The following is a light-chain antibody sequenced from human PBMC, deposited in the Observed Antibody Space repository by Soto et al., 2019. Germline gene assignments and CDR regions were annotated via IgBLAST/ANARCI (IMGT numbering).Light chain of an antibody. CDR1: QSVSRI. Sequence: EIVMTQSPATLSVSPGERATLSCRASQSVSRILAWYQQKPGQAPRLLIYGASTRATGIPARFSGSGSGTEFTLTISSLQSEDFAVYYCQQYNNWPPWTFGQGTKVEIK. CDR2: GAS. J-gene: IGKJ1*01. CDR3: QQYNNWPPWT. V-gene: IGKV3-15*01.